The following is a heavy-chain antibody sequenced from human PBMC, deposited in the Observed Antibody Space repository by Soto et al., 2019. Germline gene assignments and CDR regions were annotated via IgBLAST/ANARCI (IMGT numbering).Heavy chain of an antibody. V-gene: IGHV4-59*08. Sequence: QVQLQESGPGLVKPSETLSLTCTVSGGSLSSYYWSWIRQPPGKGLEWIGYIYYSGSTNYNPSLKRRVTISVDTSKNQCSLTLSSVTAADTAVYYCSRRYVSFFDYLGQGTLVTVSS. CDR3: SRRYVSFFDY. D-gene: IGHD2-2*01. J-gene: IGHJ4*02. CDR1: GGSLSSYY. CDR2: IYYSGST.